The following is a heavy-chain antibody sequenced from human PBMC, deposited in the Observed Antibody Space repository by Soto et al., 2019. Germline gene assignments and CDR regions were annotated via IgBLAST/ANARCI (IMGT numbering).Heavy chain of an antibody. J-gene: IGHJ4*02. CDR2: INPNSGGT. D-gene: IGHD2-21*02. Sequence: QVKLVQSGAEVKKPGASVKVSCKASGYTFTGYYMHWVRQAPGQGLEWMGWINPNSGGTNYAQKAQGRVTMTRDTSISTAYMELSRLRSDDTAVYYCAARGAYCGGDCDYWGQGTLVTVSS. CDR1: GYTFTGYY. CDR3: AARGAYCGGDCDY. V-gene: IGHV1-2*02.